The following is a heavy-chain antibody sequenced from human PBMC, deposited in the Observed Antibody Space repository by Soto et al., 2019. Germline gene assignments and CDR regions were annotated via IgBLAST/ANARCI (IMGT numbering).Heavy chain of an antibody. Sequence: EVQLVESGGGLVQPGGSLRLSCAASGFTFSSYWMHWVRQAPGKGLVWVSRINSDGSSTSYADSVKGRFTISRDNAKNTLYLQMNSLRAEDTAVYYCARGGPDYGDYAEVQYFDLWGRGTLVTVSP. J-gene: IGHJ2*01. V-gene: IGHV3-74*01. D-gene: IGHD4-17*01. CDR3: ARGGPDYGDYAEVQYFDL. CDR2: INSDGSST. CDR1: GFTFSSYW.